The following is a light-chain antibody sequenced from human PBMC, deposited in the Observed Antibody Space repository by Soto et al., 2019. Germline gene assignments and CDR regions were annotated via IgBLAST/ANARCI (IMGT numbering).Light chain of an antibody. CDR2: LDSDGSH. V-gene: IGLV4-69*01. J-gene: IGLJ2*01. CDR3: QTWGTGIHVV. Sequence: QLVLTQSPSASASLGASVKLTCTLSSGHSSYAIAWHQQQPEKGPRYLMKLDSDGSHTKGDAIPDRFSGSSSGAERYLPISSLQSEDEAGYYCQTWGTGIHVVFGGGTKLTVL. CDR1: SGHSSYA.